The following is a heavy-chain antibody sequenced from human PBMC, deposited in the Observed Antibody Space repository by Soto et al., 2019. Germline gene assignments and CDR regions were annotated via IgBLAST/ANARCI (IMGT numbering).Heavy chain of an antibody. Sequence: DVHLVASGGGLIQPGGSLGVSCAASGLGGDKLGWVRQAPGKGLEWVALLLTTGVTQYADSVKGRFSVSRDSSANTKYLQMSSLTVDDTAVYYCARDRVGDGAYSLDFWAQGVLVSVSS. CDR3: ARDRVGDGAYSLDF. CDR2: LLTTGVT. D-gene: IGHD3-10*01. CDR1: GLGGDK. J-gene: IGHJ4*02. V-gene: IGHV3-53*01.